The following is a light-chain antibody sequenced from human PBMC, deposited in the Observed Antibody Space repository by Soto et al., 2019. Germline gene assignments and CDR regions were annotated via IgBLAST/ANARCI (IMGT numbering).Light chain of an antibody. Sequence: QSALTQPATVSGSPGQSITISCAGTSSDIGGYNYVSWYQQHPGEAPKLIIYEVSHRPSGVSDRFSASKSGNTATLTISGLQAEDEADFYCTSYTTSSTWMFGGGTKVTVL. CDR2: EVS. CDR3: TSYTTSSTWM. J-gene: IGLJ3*02. V-gene: IGLV2-14*01. CDR1: SSDIGGYNY.